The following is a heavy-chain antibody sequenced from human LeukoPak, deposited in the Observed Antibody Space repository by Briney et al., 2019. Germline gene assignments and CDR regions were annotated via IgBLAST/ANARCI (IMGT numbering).Heavy chain of an antibody. CDR3: AGSDTTGYSPREWDYWYFDL. CDR1: GFTFSAYN. V-gene: IGHV3-21*01. J-gene: IGHJ2*01. D-gene: IGHD3-9*01. Sequence: GGSLRLSCAASGFTFSAYNMNWVRRTPGKGLEWVSSITTSSSYMFYADSVRGRFTISRDNAKNSLYLQMNSLRAEDTAVYYCAGSDTTGYSPREWDYWYFDLWGRGTLVTVSS. CDR2: ITTSSSYM.